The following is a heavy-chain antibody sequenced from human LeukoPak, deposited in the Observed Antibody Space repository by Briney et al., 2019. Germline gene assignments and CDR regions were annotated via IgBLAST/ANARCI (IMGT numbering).Heavy chain of an antibody. Sequence: PGGSLRLSCAASGFTFSSYSMNWVRQAPGKGLEWVSSISSSSSYIYYADSVKGRFTISRDNAKNSLYLQMNSLRAEDTAVYYCATTLVGATSIVYWGQGTLVTVSS. CDR1: GFTFSSYS. V-gene: IGHV3-21*01. J-gene: IGHJ4*02. CDR3: ATTLVGATSIVY. D-gene: IGHD1-26*01. CDR2: ISSSSSYI.